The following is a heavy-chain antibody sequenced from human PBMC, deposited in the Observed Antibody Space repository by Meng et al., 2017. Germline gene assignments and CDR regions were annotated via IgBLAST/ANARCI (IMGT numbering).Heavy chain of an antibody. Sequence: VQLVHSGAGGKKPGSSVKVSCKASGGTFSSYAISWVRQAPGQGLEWMGGIIPIFATANYAQKFQGRVTITADESTSTAYMELSSLRSEDTAVYYCAKEVDNWFDPWGQGTLVTVSS. CDR1: GGTFSSYA. J-gene: IGHJ5*02. V-gene: IGHV1-69*01. D-gene: IGHD2-15*01. CDR2: IIPIFATA. CDR3: AKEVDNWFDP.